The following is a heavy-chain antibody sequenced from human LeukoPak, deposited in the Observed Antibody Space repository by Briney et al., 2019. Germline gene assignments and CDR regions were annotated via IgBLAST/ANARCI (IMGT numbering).Heavy chain of an antibody. Sequence: PGGSLRLSCAASGFXFDDYDMSWVRQAPGKGLEWVSGINWNGGSTGYADSVKGRFTISRDNAKNSLYLQMSSLRAEDTALYYCAREEGGYFDYWGQGTLVTVSS. D-gene: IGHD3-16*01. V-gene: IGHV3-20*04. CDR1: GFXFDDYD. CDR3: AREEGGYFDY. J-gene: IGHJ4*02. CDR2: INWNGGST.